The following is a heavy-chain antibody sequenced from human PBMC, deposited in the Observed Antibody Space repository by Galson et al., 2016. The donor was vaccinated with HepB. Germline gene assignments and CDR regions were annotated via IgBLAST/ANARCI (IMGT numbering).Heavy chain of an antibody. J-gene: IGHJ4*02. CDR1: GFTFSSHA. V-gene: IGHV3-30-3*01. D-gene: IGHD2-2*01. CDR2: VSDDGTHT. Sequence: SLRLSCAASGFTFSSHAMHWVRQAPGKGLEWVAIVSDDGTHTDYADSVKGRLTISRDNSKNPLYLQMTSLRAEDTSMYYCARSSSCSTINCFLPFDSWGLGTLVTVSS. CDR3: ARSSSCSTINCFLPFDS.